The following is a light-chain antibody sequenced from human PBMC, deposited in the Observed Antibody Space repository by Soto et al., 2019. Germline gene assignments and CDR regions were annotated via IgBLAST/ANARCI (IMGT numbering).Light chain of an antibody. CDR2: AAS. CDR3: QKYNSAMWT. Sequence: DIQMTQSPSSLSASVGDRVTITCRASQGISNYLAWYQQKPGKVPKLLIYAASTLQSGVPSRFSGSGSGTDFTLTISSLQPEDVATYYCQKYNSAMWTYGQGNKVEIK. J-gene: IGKJ1*01. V-gene: IGKV1-27*01. CDR1: QGISNY.